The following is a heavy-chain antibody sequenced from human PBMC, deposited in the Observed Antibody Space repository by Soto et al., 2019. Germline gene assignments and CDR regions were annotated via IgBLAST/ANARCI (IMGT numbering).Heavy chain of an antibody. J-gene: IGHJ6*02. V-gene: IGHV1-18*01. CDR1: GYAFFNYG. CDR3: ARDNPYASGSANGMDV. Sequence: QVQLVQSGAEVKEPGASVKVSCEASGYAFFNYGVAWVRQAPGQGLEWMGWISAYNGNINYAQRLQGRVTLTTDSSTSTAYMELRSLTSDDTAVYYCARDNPYASGSANGMDVWGQGTTVTVSS. CDR2: ISAYNGNI. D-gene: IGHD3-10*01.